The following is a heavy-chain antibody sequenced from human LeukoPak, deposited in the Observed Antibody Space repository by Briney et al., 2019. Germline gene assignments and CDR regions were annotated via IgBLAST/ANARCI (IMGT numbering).Heavy chain of an antibody. D-gene: IGHD2-15*01. J-gene: IGHJ6*03. V-gene: IGHV4-61*02. CDR2: IYTSGST. CDR3: ARGVGCSGGSCYSYYYYYYMDV. Sequence: PSETLSLTCTVSGGSISSGSYYWSWIRQPAGKGLEWIGRIYTSGSTNYNPSLKSRVTISVDTSKNQFSLKLSSVTAADTAVYYCARGVGCSGGSCYSYYYYYYMDVWGKGTTVTISS. CDR1: GGSISSGSYY.